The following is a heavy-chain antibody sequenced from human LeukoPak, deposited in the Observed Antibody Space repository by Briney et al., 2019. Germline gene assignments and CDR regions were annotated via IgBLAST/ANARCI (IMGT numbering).Heavy chain of an antibody. CDR3: AKDLSRGFRGVLDY. V-gene: IGHV3-30*02. Sequence: GGSLRLSCAASGFTFSSYGMHWVRQAPGKGLEWVAFIRYDGSNKYYADSVKGRFTISGDNSKNTLYLQMNSLRAEDTAVYYCAKDLSRGFRGVLDYWGQGTLVTVSS. CDR1: GFTFSSYG. CDR2: IRYDGSNK. J-gene: IGHJ4*02. D-gene: IGHD3-10*01.